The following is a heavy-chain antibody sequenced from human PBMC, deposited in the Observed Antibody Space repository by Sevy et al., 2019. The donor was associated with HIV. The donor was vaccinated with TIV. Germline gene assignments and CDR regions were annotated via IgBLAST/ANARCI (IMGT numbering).Heavy chain of an antibody. CDR1: GFTFNKAW. V-gene: IGHV3-15*01. J-gene: IGHJ4*02. CDR2: IKSNGDGGTT. D-gene: IGHD3-3*01. CDR3: TTKGGFWSGYQYFDY. Sequence: GGSLRLSCAASGFTFNKAWMTWVRQAPGKGLEWVGRIKSNGDGGTTDYTAPVTGRFTISRDDSKNTLYLQMNSLKTEDTAVYYCTTKGGFWSGYQYFDYWGQGTLVTVSS.